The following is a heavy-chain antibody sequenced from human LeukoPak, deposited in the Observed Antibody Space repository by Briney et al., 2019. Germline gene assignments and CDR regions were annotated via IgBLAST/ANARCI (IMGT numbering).Heavy chain of an antibody. CDR3: ARGVRFLEWLSEFDS. V-gene: IGHV4-59*11. CDR1: GGSISSHY. J-gene: IGHJ4*02. CDR2: IYYSGST. D-gene: IGHD3-3*01. Sequence: PSETLSLTCTVSGGSISSHYWSWIRQPPGKGLEWIGHIYYSGSTNYNPSLKSRVTISVDTSKNQFSLKLSSVTAADTAVYYCARGVRFLEWLSEFDSWGQGTLVTVSS.